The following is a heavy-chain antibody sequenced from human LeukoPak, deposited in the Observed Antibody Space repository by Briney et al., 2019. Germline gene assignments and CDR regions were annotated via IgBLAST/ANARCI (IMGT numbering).Heavy chain of an antibody. V-gene: IGHV3-7*01. Sequence: GGSLRLSCAASGFTFSSYWMSWVRQAPGKGLEWVANIKQDGSEKYYVDSVKGRFTISRDNAKNSLYLQMNSLRAEDTAVYYCGRDRPLWSGYYSPYYYYGMDVWGQETTVTVSS. D-gene: IGHD3-3*01. CDR1: GFTFSSYW. CDR2: IKQDGSEK. CDR3: GRDRPLWSGYYSPYYYYGMDV. J-gene: IGHJ6*02.